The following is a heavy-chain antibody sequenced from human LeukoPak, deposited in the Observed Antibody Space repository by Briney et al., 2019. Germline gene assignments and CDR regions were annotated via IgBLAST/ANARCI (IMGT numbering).Heavy chain of an antibody. CDR1: GFIFDDYL. Sequence: PGGSLRLSCAASGFIFDDYLIHWVRQRPGKGLEWVSLISWDGGVTYHADSVKGRSTISRDNSKNSLYLQMNSLRTEDTALYYCAKARGLIGGAFDIWGQGTMVTVSS. CDR2: ISWDGGVT. CDR3: AKARGLIGGAFDI. D-gene: IGHD3-22*01. J-gene: IGHJ3*02. V-gene: IGHV3-43*01.